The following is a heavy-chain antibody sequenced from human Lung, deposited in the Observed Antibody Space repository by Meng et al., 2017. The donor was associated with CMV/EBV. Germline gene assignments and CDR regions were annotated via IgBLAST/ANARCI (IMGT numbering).Heavy chain of an antibody. D-gene: IGHD3-22*01. Sequence: SCTASGFTFGDYAMSWVRQAPGKGLEWVGFIRSKAYGGTTEYAASVKGRFTISRDDSKCIAYLQMNSLKTEDTAVYYCTRALDYYDSRAFYYYYGMDVWGQGTTVTVSS. CDR1: GFTFGDYA. J-gene: IGHJ6*02. CDR3: TRALDYYDSRAFYYYYGMDV. CDR2: IRSKAYGGTT. V-gene: IGHV3-49*04.